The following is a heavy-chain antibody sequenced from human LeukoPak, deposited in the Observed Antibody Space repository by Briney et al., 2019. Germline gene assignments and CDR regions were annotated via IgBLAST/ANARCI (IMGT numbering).Heavy chain of an antibody. CDR1: GGTFGSYA. Sequence: ASVKVSCKASGGTFGSYAISWVRQAPGQGLEWMGGIIPIFGTANYAQKFQGRVTITADESTSTAYMELSSLRSEDTAVYYCARSNYYDSSGYYTYWYFDLWGRGTLVTVSS. CDR2: IIPIFGTA. D-gene: IGHD3-22*01. CDR3: ARSNYYDSSGYYTYWYFDL. V-gene: IGHV1-69*13. J-gene: IGHJ2*01.